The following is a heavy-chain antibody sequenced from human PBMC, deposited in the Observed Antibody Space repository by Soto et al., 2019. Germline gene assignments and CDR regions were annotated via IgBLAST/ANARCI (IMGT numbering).Heavy chain of an antibody. CDR1: GFSLSSRGMS. Sequence: SGPTLVNPTQTLTLTCTFSGFSLSSRGMSVGWIRQPPQKALEWLTIIYWDDDKLYSPSLKGRLTITKDTSKNQVVLTMANVDPVDTATYYCAHRRKRTGVSRSGAKYHGGFHYWGQGILVTVSS. CDR3: AHRRKRTGVSRSGAKYHGGFHY. V-gene: IGHV2-5*02. J-gene: IGHJ4*02. CDR2: IYWDDDK. D-gene: IGHD2-15*01.